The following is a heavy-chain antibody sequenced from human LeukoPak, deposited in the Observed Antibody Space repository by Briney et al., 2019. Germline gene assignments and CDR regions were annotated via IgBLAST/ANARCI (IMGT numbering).Heavy chain of an antibody. CDR2: IYYSGST. CDR1: GGSISSYY. CDR3: ARESSAMVRGDTDAFDI. Sequence: PSETLSLTCTVSGGSISSYYWSWIRQPPGKGLEWIGYIYYSGSTNYNPSLKSRVTISVDTSKNQFSLKLSSVTAADTAVYYCARESSAMVRGDTDAFDIWGQGTMVTVSS. J-gene: IGHJ3*02. V-gene: IGHV4-59*01. D-gene: IGHD3-10*01.